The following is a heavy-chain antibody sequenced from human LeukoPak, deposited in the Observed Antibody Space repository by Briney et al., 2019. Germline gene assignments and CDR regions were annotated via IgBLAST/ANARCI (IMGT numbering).Heavy chain of an antibody. CDR1: GYTFTGYY. D-gene: IGHD3-22*01. Sequence: ASVKVSCKASGYTFTGYYMHWVRQAPGQGLEWMGWINPSSGGTNYAQKFQGRVAMTRDTSINTAYMELTRLTSDDTAAYYCARTDSSGSNVDYWGQGTLVTVSS. CDR2: INPSSGGT. V-gene: IGHV1-2*02. CDR3: ARTDSSGSNVDY. J-gene: IGHJ4*02.